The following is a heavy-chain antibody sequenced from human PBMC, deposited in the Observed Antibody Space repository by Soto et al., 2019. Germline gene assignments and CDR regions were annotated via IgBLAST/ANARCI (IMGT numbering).Heavy chain of an antibody. Sequence: QVQLVQSGAEVKKPGASVNVSCKTSGYTFTSYAINWVRQAPGQRLEWMGWINADNGNTKYSQKLQGRVTITRDTPAITAYMELSSLRSDDTAIYYCARDVVSRAWPYYMDVWGKGTTVTVSS. CDR2: INADNGNT. J-gene: IGHJ6*03. D-gene: IGHD3-22*01. CDR1: GYTFTSYA. CDR3: ARDVVSRAWPYYMDV. V-gene: IGHV1-3*01.